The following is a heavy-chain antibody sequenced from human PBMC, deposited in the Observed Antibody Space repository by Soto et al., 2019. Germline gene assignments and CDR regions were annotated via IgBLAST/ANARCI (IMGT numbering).Heavy chain of an antibody. Sequence: SVKVSCKASGVTFSSYAVSWVRQAPGQGLEWMGGLIPIFATSNYAQKFQGRVTITADESTNTAYMEPRSLRSEDTAVYYCARVYAATFFYYFDYWGQGTLVTVS. J-gene: IGHJ4*02. CDR1: GVTFSSYA. CDR2: LIPIFATS. V-gene: IGHV1-69*13. D-gene: IGHD1-26*01. CDR3: ARVYAATFFYYFDY.